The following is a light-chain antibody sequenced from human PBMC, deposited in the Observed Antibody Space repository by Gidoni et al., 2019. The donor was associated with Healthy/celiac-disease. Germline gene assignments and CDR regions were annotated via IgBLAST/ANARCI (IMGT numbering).Light chain of an antibody. CDR3: QQYGSAPL. V-gene: IGKV3-20*01. J-gene: IGKJ3*01. Sequence: EIVLTQSPGTLSLSPGERATLSCRASPSVSSSYLAWYQQNPGQAPRLLIYGASSRATGIPDRFSGSGSGTDFTLTISRLEPEDFAVYYCQQYGSAPLFGPXTKVDIK. CDR2: GAS. CDR1: PSVSSSY.